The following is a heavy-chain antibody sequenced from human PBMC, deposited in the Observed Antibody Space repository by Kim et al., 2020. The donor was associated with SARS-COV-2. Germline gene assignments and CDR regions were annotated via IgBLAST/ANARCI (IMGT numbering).Heavy chain of an antibody. Sequence: DSVKGRFTISRDNAKNPLYLQMNSLRAEDTAVYYCARDAVLVVPRGWFDPWGQGTLVTVSS. J-gene: IGHJ5*02. CDR3: ARDAVLVVPRGWFDP. D-gene: IGHD2-15*01. V-gene: IGHV3-11*01.